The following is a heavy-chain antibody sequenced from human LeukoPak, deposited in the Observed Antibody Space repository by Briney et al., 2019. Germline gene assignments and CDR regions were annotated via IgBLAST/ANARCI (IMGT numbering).Heavy chain of an antibody. CDR3: AKPTVTTVY. V-gene: IGHV3-30*02. D-gene: IGHD4-17*01. Sequence: PGGSLRLSCAASAFTFSSYGMHWVRQAPGKGLEWVACIQYDRTNEQYAHSVKGRFRISRDNSNNILYLQMNSLRTEDTAVYYCAKPTVTTVYWGQGTLVTVSS. CDR2: IQYDRTNE. J-gene: IGHJ4*02. CDR1: AFTFSSYG.